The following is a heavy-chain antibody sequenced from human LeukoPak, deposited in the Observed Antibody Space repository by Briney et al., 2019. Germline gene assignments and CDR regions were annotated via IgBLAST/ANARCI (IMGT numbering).Heavy chain of an antibody. CDR3: ARRKYSSDHFDY. CDR2: IYHGDSDT. V-gene: IGHV5-51*01. CDR1: GSFFTSYW. J-gene: IGHJ4*02. Sequence: GAALEISCEGSGSFFTSYWIGWVRQMAGKGLELMGIIYHGDSDTCYSQSFQGQVTISADKSISTYSLQCSSLKAADAAIYYCARRKYSSDHFDYCGQGTLVTVSS. D-gene: IGHD6-25*01.